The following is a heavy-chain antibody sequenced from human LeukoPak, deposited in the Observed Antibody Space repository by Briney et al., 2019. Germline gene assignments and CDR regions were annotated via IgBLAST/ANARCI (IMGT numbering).Heavy chain of an antibody. CDR2: IIPIFGTA. D-gene: IGHD4-23*01. Sequence: GASVKVSCKASGYTFTSYAISWVRQAPGQGLEWMGGIIPIFGTANYAQKFQGRVTITADESTSTAYMELSSLRSEDTAVYYCARSAPFTTVVTNFDYWGQGTLVTVSS. CDR1: GYTFTSYA. V-gene: IGHV1-69*13. CDR3: ARSAPFTTVVTNFDY. J-gene: IGHJ4*02.